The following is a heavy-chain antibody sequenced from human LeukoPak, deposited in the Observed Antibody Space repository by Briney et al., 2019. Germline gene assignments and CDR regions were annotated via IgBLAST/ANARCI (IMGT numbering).Heavy chain of an antibody. Sequence: GGSLRLSCAASGFTFTDHWMHWVRQAPGKGLMWVSRVNGDGSSTSYADSVEGRFTISRDNAKNTVYLQMNSLRVEDSAVYYCTRTGDSTGYTYSYDYWGQGTLVTVSS. CDR1: GFTFTDHW. J-gene: IGHJ4*02. CDR3: TRTGDSTGYTYSYDY. CDR2: VNGDGSST. D-gene: IGHD6-19*01. V-gene: IGHV3-74*01.